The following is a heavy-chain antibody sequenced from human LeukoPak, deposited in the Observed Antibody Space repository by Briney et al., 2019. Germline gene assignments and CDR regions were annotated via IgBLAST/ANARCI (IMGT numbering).Heavy chain of an antibody. CDR3: ARGRRARSHRWWSHYYGSGSYFDY. J-gene: IGHJ4*02. CDR1: GGSFSGYY. V-gene: IGHV4-59*12. CDR2: IYYSGST. D-gene: IGHD3-10*01. Sequence: SETLSLTCAVYGGSFSGYYWSWIRQPPGKGLEWIGYIYYSGSTNYNPSLKSRVTISVDTSKNQFSLKLSSVTAADTAVYYCARGRRARSHRWWSHYYGSGSYFDYWGQGTLVTVSS.